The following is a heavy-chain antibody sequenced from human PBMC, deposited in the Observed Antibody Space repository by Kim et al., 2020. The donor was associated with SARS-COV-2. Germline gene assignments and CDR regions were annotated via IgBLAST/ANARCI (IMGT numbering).Heavy chain of an antibody. Sequence: GGSLRLSCAASGFTFSDYYMTWIRQAPGRGLEWVSYISGSGSDINYADSVKGRFTISRDNAKNSLYLQMNGLRVEDTAVYYCSRDPRRVDYWGQGTLVTVSS. J-gene: IGHJ4*02. D-gene: IGHD6-13*01. V-gene: IGHV3-11*01. CDR2: ISGSGSDI. CDR1: GFTFSDYY. CDR3: SRDPRRVDY.